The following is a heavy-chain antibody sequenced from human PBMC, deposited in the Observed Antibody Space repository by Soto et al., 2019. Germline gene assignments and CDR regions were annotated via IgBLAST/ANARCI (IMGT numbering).Heavy chain of an antibody. CDR1: VFTFSTYW. J-gene: IGHJ4*02. V-gene: IGHV3-74*01. CDR2: INSDGSST. CDR3: ARVAHGSGSYDDY. D-gene: IGHD3-10*01. Sequence: GGSLRLSCAASVFTFSTYWMHWVRQSPGMGLVWVSRINSDGSSTAYADPVKGRFTISRDNAKNTLYLQMNSLRAEDTALYYCARVAHGSGSYDDYWGQGTLVTVSS.